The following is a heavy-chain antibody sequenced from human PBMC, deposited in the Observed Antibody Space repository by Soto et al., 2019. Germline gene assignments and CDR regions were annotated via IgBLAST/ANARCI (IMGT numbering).Heavy chain of an antibody. D-gene: IGHD3-16*01. J-gene: IGHJ4*02. CDR2: IRGSGDTT. CDR1: GFTLSTYA. Sequence: EVQLLESGGGLVQPGGSLRLSCATSGFTLSTYAMSWVRQAPGKGLEWVSAIRGSGDTTYYADSVKGRFTISRDNSKNTLYLQMNSLRAEDTAVFYCAKDGGGGFIAGIDYWGQGTLVTVSS. CDR3: AKDGGGGFIAGIDY. V-gene: IGHV3-23*01.